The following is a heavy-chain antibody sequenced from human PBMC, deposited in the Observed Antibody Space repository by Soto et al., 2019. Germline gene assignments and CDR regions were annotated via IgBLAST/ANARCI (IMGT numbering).Heavy chain of an antibody. Sequence: GGSLRLSCSASGFTFTSFAIHWVRQAPGKGLEWVAVISENGVNKYSAESVRGRFVISRDNSKNTVELEMNSLRPDDTAIYFCARRLTKTVSALGYWGQGTLVTVSS. CDR1: GFTFTSFA. D-gene: IGHD2-8*01. V-gene: IGHV3-30*09. J-gene: IGHJ4*02. CDR2: ISENGVNK. CDR3: ARRLTKTVSALGY.